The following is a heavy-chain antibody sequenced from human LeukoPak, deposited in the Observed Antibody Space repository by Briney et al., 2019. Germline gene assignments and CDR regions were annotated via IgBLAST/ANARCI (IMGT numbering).Heavy chain of an antibody. V-gene: IGHV4-31*03. CDR3: ARGGYSYGWLFDY. CDR2: IYYSGST. CDR1: GGSISSGGYY. D-gene: IGHD5-18*01. Sequence: SETLSLTCTVSGGSISSGGYYWSWIRQHPGKGLEWIGYIYYSGSTYYNPSLKSRVTILVDTSKNQFSLKLSSVTAADTAVYYCARGGYSYGWLFDYWGQGTLVTVSS. J-gene: IGHJ4*02.